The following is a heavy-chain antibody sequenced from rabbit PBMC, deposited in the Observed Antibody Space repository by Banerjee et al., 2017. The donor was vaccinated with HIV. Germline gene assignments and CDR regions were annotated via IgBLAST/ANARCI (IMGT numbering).Heavy chain of an antibody. CDR1: GFDFSSYG. CDR3: ARDLFNVVQNL. J-gene: IGHJ4*01. D-gene: IGHD7-1*01. Sequence: QEQVVESGGGLVQPGGSLKLSCKASGFDFSSYGVSWVRQAPGKGLEWIGYIDPVSGSTYYARWVNGRFTISSHNAQNTLYLQLNSLTAADTATYFCARDLFNVVQNLWGQGPLVTVS. V-gene: IGHV1S47*01. CDR2: IDPVSGST.